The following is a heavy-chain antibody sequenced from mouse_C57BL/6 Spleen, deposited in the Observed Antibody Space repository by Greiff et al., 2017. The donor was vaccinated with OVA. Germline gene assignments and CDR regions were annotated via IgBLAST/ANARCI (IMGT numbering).Heavy chain of an antibody. D-gene: IGHD1-1*01. CDR3: ARRLTTEAMDY. V-gene: IGHV1-50*01. CDR1: GYTFTSYW. CDR2: IDPSDSYT. Sequence: QVQLQQPGAELVKPGASVKLSCKASGYTFTSYWMQWVKQRPGQGLEWIGEIDPSDSYTNYNQKFKGKATLTVDTSSSTAYMQLSSLTSEDSAVYYCARRLTTEAMDYWGQGTSVTVSS. J-gene: IGHJ4*01.